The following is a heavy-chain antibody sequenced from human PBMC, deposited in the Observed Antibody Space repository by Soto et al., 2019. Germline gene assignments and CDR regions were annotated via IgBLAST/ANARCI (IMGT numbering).Heavy chain of an antibody. CDR1: GFSLSTSGMR. CDR3: ARTQSEDYLYWYFDL. V-gene: IGHV2-70*01. Sequence: SGPTLVNPTQTLTLTCTFSGFSLSTSGMRVSWIRQPPGKALEWLALIDWDDDKYYSTSLKTRLTISKDTSKNQVVLTMTNMDPVDTATYYCARTQSEDYLYWYFDLWGRGTLVTVSS. CDR2: IDWDDDK. D-gene: IGHD4-17*01. J-gene: IGHJ2*01.